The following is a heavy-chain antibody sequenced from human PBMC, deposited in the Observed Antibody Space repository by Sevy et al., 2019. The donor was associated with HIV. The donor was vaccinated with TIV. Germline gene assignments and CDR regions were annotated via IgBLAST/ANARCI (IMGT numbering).Heavy chain of an antibody. CDR3: ASSKQFVSDPFDY. J-gene: IGHJ4*02. Sequence: PSETLSLTCTVSGGSISSYYWSWIRQPPGKGLEWIGYIYYSGSTNYNPSLKSRVTISVDTSKNQFSLKLSSVTAADTAVYYCASSKQFVSDPFDYWGQGTLVTVSS. D-gene: IGHD3-16*02. CDR1: GGSISSYY. CDR2: IYYSGST. V-gene: IGHV4-59*01.